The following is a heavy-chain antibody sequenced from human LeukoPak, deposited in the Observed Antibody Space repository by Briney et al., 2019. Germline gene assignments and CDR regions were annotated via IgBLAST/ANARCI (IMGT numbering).Heavy chain of an antibody. D-gene: IGHD3-22*01. CDR3: ARGPHNYYDSSGYYLSY. Sequence: SETLSLTCAVYGGSFSGYYWSWIRQPAGKGLEWIGRIYTSGSTNYNPSLKSRVTMSVDTSKNQFSLKLSSVTAADTAVYYCARGPHNYYDSSGYYLSYWGQGTLVTVSS. J-gene: IGHJ4*02. V-gene: IGHV4-59*10. CDR2: IYTSGST. CDR1: GGSFSGYY.